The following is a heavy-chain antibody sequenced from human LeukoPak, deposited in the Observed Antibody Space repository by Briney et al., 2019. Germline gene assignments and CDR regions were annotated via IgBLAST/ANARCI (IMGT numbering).Heavy chain of an antibody. CDR3: ARGWNYAFRFDY. V-gene: IGHV3-7*01. CDR1: GFTFSDYW. CDR2: IKQDGSER. D-gene: IGHD1-7*01. J-gene: IGHJ4*02. Sequence: GGSLRLSCAASGFTFSDYWLTWVRQAPGKGLEWVAHIKQDGSERYYGDSVKGRFTISRDNAKNLVYLQMNSLGAEDTAIYYCARGWNYAFRFDYWGQGTLVTVSS.